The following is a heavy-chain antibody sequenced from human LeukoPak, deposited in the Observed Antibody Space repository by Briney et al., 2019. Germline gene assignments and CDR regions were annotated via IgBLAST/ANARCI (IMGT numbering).Heavy chain of an antibody. J-gene: IGHJ3*02. V-gene: IGHV3-30*04. CDR1: GFTFSSYA. CDR3: VRESDGFDI. CDR2: IRYDGSNK. Sequence: PGGSLRLSCAASGFTFSSYAMHWVRQAPGKGLEWVAVIRYDGSNKYADSVKGRFTTSRDNSKNTMNLQVDSLRPEDTAVYYCVRESDGFDIWGQGTMVTVS.